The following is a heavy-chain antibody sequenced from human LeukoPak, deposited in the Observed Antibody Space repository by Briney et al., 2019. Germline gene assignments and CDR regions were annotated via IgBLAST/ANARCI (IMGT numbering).Heavy chain of an antibody. D-gene: IGHD3-10*01. J-gene: IGHJ4*02. CDR3: ARRKYYYGSGSLMKYYFDY. CDR1: GGSFSGYY. V-gene: IGHV4-34*01. CDR2: INHSGST. Sequence: MSSETLSLTCAVYGGSFSGYYWSWIRQPPGKGLEWIGEINHSGSTNYNPSLKSRVTISVDTSKNQFSLKLSSVTAADTAVYYCARRKYYYGSGSLMKYYFDYWGQGTLVTVSS.